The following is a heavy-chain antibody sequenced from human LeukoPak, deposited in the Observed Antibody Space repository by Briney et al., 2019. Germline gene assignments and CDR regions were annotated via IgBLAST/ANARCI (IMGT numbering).Heavy chain of an antibody. J-gene: IGHJ4*02. V-gene: IGHV3-7*03. CDR1: GFTFSNYW. Sequence: GGSLRLSCAASGFTFSNYWMSWVRQAPGKGVEWVANIKHDGRDKHYVDSVKGRFTIARDSAKKYLNLQMTSLRAEDTAVYYCARGGNYDILTGYIFDYWGQGTLVTVSS. CDR2: IKHDGRDK. CDR3: ARGGNYDILTGYIFDY. D-gene: IGHD3-9*01.